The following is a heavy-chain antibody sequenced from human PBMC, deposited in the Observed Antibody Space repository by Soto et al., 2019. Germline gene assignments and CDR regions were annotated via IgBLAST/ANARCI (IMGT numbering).Heavy chain of an antibody. CDR1: GFTFSSYA. D-gene: IGHD1-1*01. J-gene: IGHJ6*02. V-gene: IGHV3-30-3*01. CDR3: ARAQEVPKRYYYYHGMDV. Sequence: PGGSLRLSCAASGFTFSSYAMHWVRQAPGKGLEWVAVISYDGSNKYYADSVKGRFTISRDNSKNTLYLQMNSLRAEDTAVYYCARAQEVPKRYYYYHGMDVWGQGTTVTVSS. CDR2: ISYDGSNK.